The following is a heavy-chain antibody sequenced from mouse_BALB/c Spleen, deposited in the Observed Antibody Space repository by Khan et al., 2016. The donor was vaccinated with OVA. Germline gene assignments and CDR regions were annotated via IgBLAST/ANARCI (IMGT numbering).Heavy chain of an antibody. J-gene: IGHJ3*01. D-gene: IGHD4-1*01. CDR3: ASHLTGSFAY. CDR1: GFTFSSYS. V-gene: IGHV5-6*02. CDR2: MSSGGDYT. Sequence: DVMLVESGGDLVKPGGSLKPSCAASGFTFSSYSMSWVRQIPDKRLEWVATMSSGGDYTYYPDSVKGRFTISRDNAKNTLYLQMSSLKSEDTAMYYCASHLTGSFAYWGQGTLVTVSA.